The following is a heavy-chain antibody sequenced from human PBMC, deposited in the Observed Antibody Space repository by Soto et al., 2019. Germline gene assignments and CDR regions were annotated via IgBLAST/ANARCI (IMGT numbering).Heavy chain of an antibody. CDR1: GFTFSSYA. CDR2: ISGSGDST. Sequence: QLLESGGGLVQPGGSLRLSCAASGFTFSSYAMNWVRQAPGKGLEWVSVISGSGDSTYYADSVKGRFTISRDNSKSTLYLQMNSLRAEDTALYYCAKDRLNYGGNYLPHYWGQGTLVTVSS. CDR3: AKDRLNYGGNYLPHY. V-gene: IGHV3-23*01. D-gene: IGHD4-17*01. J-gene: IGHJ4*02.